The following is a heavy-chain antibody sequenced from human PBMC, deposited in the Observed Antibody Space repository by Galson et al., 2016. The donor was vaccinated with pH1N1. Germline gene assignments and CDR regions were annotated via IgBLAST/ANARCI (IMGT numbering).Heavy chain of an antibody. V-gene: IGHV4-39*02. J-gene: IGHJ5*02. CDR3: ARGVAAASRFDL. CDR1: GGSMRSSDHY. Sequence: TCSVSGGSMRSSDHYWAWIRQPPGKGLEWIGSVFHRGTTYYDLSLKSRVTISIDTSNKRFSLKVTSVSAADAAVYYCARGVAAASRFDLWGQGSLVAVSS. D-gene: IGHD6-13*01. CDR2: VFHRGTT.